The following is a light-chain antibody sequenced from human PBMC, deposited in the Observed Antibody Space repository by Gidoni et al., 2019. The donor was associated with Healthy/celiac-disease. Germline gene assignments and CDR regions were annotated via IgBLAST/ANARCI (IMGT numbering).Light chain of an antibody. J-gene: IGKJ1*01. CDR3: QQYNNWPRT. CDR1: QNASSN. Sequence: EIVITQSPATLSVSPGKRATLSCRASQNASSNLAWYQQKPGQAPKLLIYGASTRATGIPDRFSGSGSGTEFTLTISSLQSEDFAVYYCQQYNNWPRTFGQGTKVEIK. CDR2: GAS. V-gene: IGKV3-15*01.